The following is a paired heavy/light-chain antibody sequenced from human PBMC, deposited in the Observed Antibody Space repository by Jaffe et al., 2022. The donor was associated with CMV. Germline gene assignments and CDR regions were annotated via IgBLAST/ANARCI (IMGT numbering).Heavy chain of an antibody. V-gene: IGHV4-59*12. CDR1: GGSISNYY. D-gene: IGHD1-1*01. Sequence: QVQLQESGPGLVKPSETLSLTCTVSGGSISNYYWSWIRQPPGKGLEWIGYIYYNGFTNYNPSLRSRVSMSVDTSKKRFSLNLSSVTAADTAVYYCAREGTTGTTYFDSWGQGALVTVSS. CDR2: IYYNGFT. J-gene: IGHJ4*02. CDR3: AREGTTGTTYFDS.
Light chain of an antibody. Sequence: QSVLTQPPSVSGAPGQRVTISCTGSSSNIGTGYDVHWYQQVPGTAPKLLIYGNTNRPSGVPDRFSGSKSGTSASLAITGLQAEDEAHYYCQSYDSNVSGSVFGGGTKLTVL. V-gene: IGLV1-40*01. CDR3: QSYDSNVSGSV. CDR1: SSNIGTGYD. J-gene: IGLJ2*01. CDR2: GNT.